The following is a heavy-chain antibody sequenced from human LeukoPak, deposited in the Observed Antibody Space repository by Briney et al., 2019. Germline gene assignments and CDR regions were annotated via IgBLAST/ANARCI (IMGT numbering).Heavy chain of an antibody. CDR1: GFTFSSYA. CDR2: ISGSGGGT. J-gene: IGHJ6*03. D-gene: IGHD2-15*01. Sequence: HTGGTLRLSCAASGFTFSSYAMNWVRQGPGKGLEWVSSISGSGGGTYYADSVKGRFSISRDNSKNTLYLQMNSLRADDTAVYYCAKDSWQFAPDYYYYMDVWGKGTTVTVSS. V-gene: IGHV3-23*01. CDR3: AKDSWQFAPDYYYYMDV.